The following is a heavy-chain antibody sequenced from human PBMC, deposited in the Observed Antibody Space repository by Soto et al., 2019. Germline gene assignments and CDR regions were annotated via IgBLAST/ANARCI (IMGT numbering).Heavy chain of an antibody. D-gene: IGHD6-6*01. CDR1: GYTFTSYA. J-gene: IGHJ5*02. Sequence: QVQLVQSGAEVKKPGASVKVSCKASGYTFTSYAMHWVRQAPGQRLEWMGWINAGNGNTKYSQKFQGRVTITRDTSASTAYMELSSLRSEDTAVYYCARSYSSSGVGWFDPWGQGTLVTVSS. V-gene: IGHV1-3*01. CDR2: INAGNGNT. CDR3: ARSYSSSGVGWFDP.